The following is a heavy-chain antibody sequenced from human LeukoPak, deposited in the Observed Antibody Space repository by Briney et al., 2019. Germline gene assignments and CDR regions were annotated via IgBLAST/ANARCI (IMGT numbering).Heavy chain of an antibody. D-gene: IGHD3-22*01. CDR2: ISSSSSYI. Sequence: GGSLRLSCAASGFTVRSNYMNWVRQAPGKGLEWVSSISSSSSYIYYADSVKGRFTISRDSAKNSLYLQMNSLRAEDTAVYYCARGNYDSSGYYLDYWGQGTLVTVSS. V-gene: IGHV3-21*01. J-gene: IGHJ4*02. CDR3: ARGNYDSSGYYLDY. CDR1: GFTVRSNY.